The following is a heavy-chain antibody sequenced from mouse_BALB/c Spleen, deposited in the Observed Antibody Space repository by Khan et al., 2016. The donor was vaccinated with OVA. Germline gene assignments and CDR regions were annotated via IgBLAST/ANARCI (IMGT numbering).Heavy chain of an antibody. CDR3: ARRGVYGIVAY. CDR1: GYTFINYW. D-gene: IGHD2-1*01. CDR2: INPSTGYT. V-gene: IGHV1-7*01. Sequence: QVQLQQSGAEMAKPGASVKMSCKASGYTFINYWVHWVKQRPRQGLEWIGYINPSTGYTEYNEKFKDKATLTADKSSSTAYMQLSSLTSEDSAVYYCARRGVYGIVAYWGQGTLVTVSA. J-gene: IGHJ3*01.